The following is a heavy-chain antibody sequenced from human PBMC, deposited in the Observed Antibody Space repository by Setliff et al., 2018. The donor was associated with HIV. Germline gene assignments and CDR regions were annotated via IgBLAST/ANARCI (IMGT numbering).Heavy chain of an antibody. V-gene: IGHV4-61*02. Sequence: PSETLSLTCTVSGGSISSGNYYWNWIRQPAGKGLEWIGRFYTSGTIDYNPSLKSRVTISRDTSKNQFSLKLFSVTAADTAVYYSAREGLYSSSGSYFAYWGQGTLVTVSS. J-gene: IGHJ4*02. D-gene: IGHD6-13*01. CDR1: GGSISSGNYY. CDR3: AREGLYSSSGSYFAY. CDR2: FYTSGTI.